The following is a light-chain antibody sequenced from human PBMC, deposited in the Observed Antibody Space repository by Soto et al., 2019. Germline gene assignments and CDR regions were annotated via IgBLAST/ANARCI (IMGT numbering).Light chain of an antibody. J-gene: IGLJ2*01. Sequence: QSALTQPASVSGSPGQSITISCTGTTSDIGRYNLVSWYQQYPGKAPKLILYEDIERPSGVSNRFSGSKSGNTASLTISGLLTEEEDDYYCCSYAGGTSVVFGGGTKVTVL. V-gene: IGLV2-23*01. CDR3: CSYAGGTSVV. CDR1: TSDIGRYNL. CDR2: EDI.